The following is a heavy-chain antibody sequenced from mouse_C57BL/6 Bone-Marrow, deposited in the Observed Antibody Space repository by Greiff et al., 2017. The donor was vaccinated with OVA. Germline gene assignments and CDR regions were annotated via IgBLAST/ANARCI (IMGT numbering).Heavy chain of an antibody. CDR1: GYTFTTYP. CDR2: FHPYNDDT. CDR3: ARGFYYYGSSYWYFDV. V-gene: IGHV1-47*01. J-gene: IGHJ1*03. D-gene: IGHD1-1*01. Sequence: QVQLQQSGAELVKPGASVKMSCKASGYTFTTYPIEWMKQNHGKSLEWIGNFHPYNDDTKYNEKFKGKATLTVEKSSSTVYLELSRLTSDDSAVYYWARGFYYYGSSYWYFDVWGTGTTVTVSS.